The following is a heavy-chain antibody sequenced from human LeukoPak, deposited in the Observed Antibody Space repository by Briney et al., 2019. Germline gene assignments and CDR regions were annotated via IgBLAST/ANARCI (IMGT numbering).Heavy chain of an antibody. CDR2: MYYSGST. V-gene: IGHV4-59*01. J-gene: IGHJ4*02. CDR3: ARGFSSWPYYFDY. Sequence: SEPLSLTCSVSGGSISRYYWNWIRQPPGKGLEWIGYMYYSGSTNYNPSLKSRVTISIDTSKNQFSLKLSSVTAADTAVYYCARGFSSWPYYFDYWGQGTLVTVSS. D-gene: IGHD6-13*01. CDR1: GGSISRYY.